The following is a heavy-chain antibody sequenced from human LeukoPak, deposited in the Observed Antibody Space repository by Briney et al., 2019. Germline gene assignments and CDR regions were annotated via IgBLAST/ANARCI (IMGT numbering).Heavy chain of an antibody. D-gene: IGHD5-18*01. CDR2: INHSGST. CDR1: GGSFSGYY. CDR3: AGGYYYSYYYYMDV. J-gene: IGHJ6*03. V-gene: IGHV4-34*01. Sequence: SETLPLTCAVYGGSFSGYYWSWIRQPPGKGLEWIGEINHSGSTNYNPSLKSRVTISVDTSKNQFSLKLSSVTAADTAVYYCAGGYYYSYYYYMDVWGKGTTVTISS.